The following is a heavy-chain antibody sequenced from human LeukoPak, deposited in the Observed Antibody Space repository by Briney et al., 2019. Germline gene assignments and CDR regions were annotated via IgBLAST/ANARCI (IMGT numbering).Heavy chain of an antibody. CDR1: GGTFSSYA. CDR2: IIPIFGTA. J-gene: IGHJ3*02. V-gene: IGHV1-69*05. Sequence: SVKVSCKASGGTFSSYAISWVRQAPGQGLEWMGGIIPIFGTANYAQKFQGRVTMTRDTSTSTVYMEPSSLRSEDTAVYYCARLYDYVWGSYRYGDAFDIWGQGTMVTVSS. CDR3: ARLYDYVWGSYRYGDAFDI. D-gene: IGHD3-16*02.